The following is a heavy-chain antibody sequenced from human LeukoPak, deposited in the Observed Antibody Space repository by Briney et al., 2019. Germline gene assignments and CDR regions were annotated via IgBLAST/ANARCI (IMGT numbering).Heavy chain of an antibody. D-gene: IGHD2-15*01. V-gene: IGHV4-34*01. CDR1: GGSFSGYY. J-gene: IGHJ4*02. Sequence: SETLSLTCAVYGGSFSGYYWSWIRQPPGKGLEWIGEINHSGSTNYNPSLKSRVTISVDTSKNQFSLKLSSVTAADTAVYYCARIGRFPGRRFDYWGQGTLVTVSS. CDR2: INHSGST. CDR3: ARIGRFPGRRFDY.